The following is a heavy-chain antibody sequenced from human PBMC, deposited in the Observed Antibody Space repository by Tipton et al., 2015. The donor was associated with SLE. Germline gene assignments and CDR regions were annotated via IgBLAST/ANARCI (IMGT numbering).Heavy chain of an antibody. CDR3: ARIGYTNWSLDD. V-gene: IGHV3-7*01. CDR2: INQDASTI. Sequence: SLRLSCAASGFTFSHYWVTWVRQAPGKGLEWVANINQDASTIYYADSVKGRFTISRDNAKNSLYLQMTSLRVEDTAVYYCARIGYTNWSLDDWGQGTLVTVSS. J-gene: IGHJ4*02. CDR1: GFTFSHYW. D-gene: IGHD5-12*01.